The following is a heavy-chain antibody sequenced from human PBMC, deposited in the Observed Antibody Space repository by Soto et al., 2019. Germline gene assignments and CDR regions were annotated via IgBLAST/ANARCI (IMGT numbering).Heavy chain of an antibody. J-gene: IGHJ4*02. Sequence: QVQLVQSGAEVKKPGASVKVSCKASGYTFTSYDINWVRQATGQGLEWMGWMNPNSGNTGYAQKFQGRVTMTRNTSLSTAYMELSSLRSEDTAVYYCAVSSSSWYKRCFDYWGQGTLVTVSS. CDR1: GYTFTSYD. CDR2: MNPNSGNT. CDR3: AVSSSSWYKRCFDY. V-gene: IGHV1-8*01. D-gene: IGHD6-13*01.